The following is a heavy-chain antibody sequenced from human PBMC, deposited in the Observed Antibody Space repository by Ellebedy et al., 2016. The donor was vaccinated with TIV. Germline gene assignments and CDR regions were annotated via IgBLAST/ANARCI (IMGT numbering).Heavy chain of an antibody. CDR1: GYTFTDYY. V-gene: IGHV1-2*02. CDR2: INSNRGET. D-gene: IGHD5-12*01. Sequence: ASVKVSCKASGYTFTDYYINWVRQAPGPGLEWMGWINSNRGETEYSQQFQVRVTMTRDKSTSPAYLELINLRSDDTAVYFCARGIMRGYNGYDWEVFDYWGQGTLVTVSS. CDR3: ARGIMRGYNGYDWEVFDY. J-gene: IGHJ5*01.